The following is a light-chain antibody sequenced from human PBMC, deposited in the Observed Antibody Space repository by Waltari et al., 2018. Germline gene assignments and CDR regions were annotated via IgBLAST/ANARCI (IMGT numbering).Light chain of an antibody. J-gene: IGLJ2*01. Sequence: QSALTQPPSASGSPGQSVTISCAGTNSDVGTYNYVSWYQHHPGKAPQLLIYGVTGRRPGGPDRFSGSRSGTTASLTVSGLQADDEADYYCTSYGGVNVLGVLFGGGTKLTVL. CDR2: GVT. V-gene: IGLV2-8*01. CDR3: TSYGGVNVLGVL. CDR1: NSDVGTYNY.